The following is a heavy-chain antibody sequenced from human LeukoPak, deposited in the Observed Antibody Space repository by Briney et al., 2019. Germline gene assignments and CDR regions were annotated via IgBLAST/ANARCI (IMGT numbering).Heavy chain of an antibody. CDR3: ARGLGDSSGYPLDY. J-gene: IGHJ4*02. CDR2: IGTAGDT. D-gene: IGHD3-22*01. V-gene: IGHV3-13*01. CDR1: GFTFSSYD. Sequence: GGSLRLSCAASGFTFSSYDMHWDRQATGKGLEWVSAIGTAGDTYYPGSVKGRFTISRENAKNSLYLQMNSLRAGDTAVYYCARGLGDSSGYPLDYWGQGTLVTVSS.